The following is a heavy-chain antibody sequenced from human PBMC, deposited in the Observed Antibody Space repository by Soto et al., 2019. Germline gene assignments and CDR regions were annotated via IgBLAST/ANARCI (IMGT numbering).Heavy chain of an antibody. J-gene: IGHJ5*02. CDR3: ARIEGSRYFDWLFNSRFNWFDP. V-gene: IGHV2-26*01. CDR1: GFSLSNARMG. Sequence: SGPMLVNPTETLTLTCTVSGFSLSNARMGVSWIRQPPGKALEWLAHILSNDEKSYSTSLKSRLTISKDTSKSQVVLTMTNMDPVDTATYCCARIEGSRYFDWLFNSRFNWFDPWGQGTLVTVSS. CDR2: ILSNDEK. D-gene: IGHD3-9*01.